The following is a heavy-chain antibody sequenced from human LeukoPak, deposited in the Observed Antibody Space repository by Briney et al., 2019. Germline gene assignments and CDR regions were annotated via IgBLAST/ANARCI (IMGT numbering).Heavy chain of an antibody. J-gene: IGHJ4*02. CDR1: GYTFTSYD. D-gene: IGHD1-26*01. CDR2: MNPNSGNT. CDR3: AIIGVQWELLVDY. Sequence: ASVTVSCKASGYTFTSYDINWVRQAPGQGLEWMGWMNPNSGNTGYAQKFQGGVTMTRNTSISTAYMELSSLRSEDTAVYYCAIIGVQWELLVDYWGQGTLVTVSS. V-gene: IGHV1-8*01.